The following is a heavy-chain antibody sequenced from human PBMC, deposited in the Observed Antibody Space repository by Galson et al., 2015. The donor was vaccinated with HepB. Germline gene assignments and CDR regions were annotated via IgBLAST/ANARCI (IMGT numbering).Heavy chain of an antibody. Sequence: QSGAEVKKPGESLRISCKGSGYSFTSYWISWVRQMPGKGLEWMGRIDPSDSYTNYSPSFQGHVTISADKSISTAYLQWSSLKASDTAMYYCARRIAAADQNYYYYGMDVWGQGTTVTVSS. J-gene: IGHJ6*02. CDR2: IDPSDSYT. V-gene: IGHV5-10-1*01. D-gene: IGHD6-13*01. CDR3: ARRIAAADQNYYYYGMDV. CDR1: GYSFTSYW.